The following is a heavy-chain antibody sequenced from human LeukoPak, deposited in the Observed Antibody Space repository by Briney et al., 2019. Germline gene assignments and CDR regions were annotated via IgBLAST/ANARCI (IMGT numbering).Heavy chain of an antibody. Sequence: QTGGSLRLSCAASGFTFSSYYMSWVRQAPGKGLEWVANIKQDGGEKYYVDIVKGRFTISRGNAKNSLYLKMNRLRAEDTAVYYCAIGGYSYGSRIDYWGQGTLVTVSS. CDR1: GFTFSSYY. CDR2: IKQDGGEK. CDR3: AIGGYSYGSRIDY. D-gene: IGHD5-18*01. J-gene: IGHJ4*02. V-gene: IGHV3-7*01.